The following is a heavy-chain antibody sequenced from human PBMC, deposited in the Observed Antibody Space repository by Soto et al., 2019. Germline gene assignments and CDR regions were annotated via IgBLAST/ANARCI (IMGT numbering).Heavy chain of an antibody. Sequence: QVQLVQSGAEVKKPGASVKVSCKTSGYTFSTYGFSWVRQAPGQGLEWMGWIGADNGDTNYAQNFQGRVTMTTATSTTTSCRELRSLPSADTAVDFCAGDWKGAEGFDPWGQGTRVTVSS. D-gene: IGHD1-1*01. CDR1: GYTFSTYG. CDR3: AGDWKGAEGFDP. CDR2: IGADNGDT. J-gene: IGHJ5*02. V-gene: IGHV1-18*01.